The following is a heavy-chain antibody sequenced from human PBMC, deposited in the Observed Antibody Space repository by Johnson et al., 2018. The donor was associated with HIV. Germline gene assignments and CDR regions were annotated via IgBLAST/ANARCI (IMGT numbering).Heavy chain of an antibody. Sequence: VQLVESGGGLVKPGGSLRLSCAASGFIFSSYWMNWVRQAPGKGLEWVANIKQDGSEKYFVDSVKGRFTISRDNAKNSLYLQMNSLRAEDTAVYYCASEASFAPRPETAFDVWGQGTKVTVSS. J-gene: IGHJ3*01. D-gene: IGHD2/OR15-2a*01. CDR2: IKQDGSEK. V-gene: IGHV3-7*01. CDR1: GFIFSSYW. CDR3: ASEASFAPRPETAFDV.